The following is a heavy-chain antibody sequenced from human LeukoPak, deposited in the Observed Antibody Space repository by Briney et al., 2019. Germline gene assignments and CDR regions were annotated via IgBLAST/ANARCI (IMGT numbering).Heavy chain of an antibody. Sequence: PGGSLRLSCAASGFTFSGSAMHWVRQASGKGLEWVGRIRSKANSYATAYAASVKGRFTISRDDSKNTAYLQMNSLKTEDTAVYYCTSSGCSGGSCYSAFDYWGQGTLVTVSS. CDR3: TSSGCSGGSCYSAFDY. CDR2: IRSKANSYAT. CDR1: GFTFSGSA. J-gene: IGHJ4*02. V-gene: IGHV3-73*01. D-gene: IGHD2-15*01.